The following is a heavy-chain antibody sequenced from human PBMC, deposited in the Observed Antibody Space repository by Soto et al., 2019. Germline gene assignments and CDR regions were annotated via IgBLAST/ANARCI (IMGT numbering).Heavy chain of an antibody. J-gene: IGHJ4*02. CDR1: GFTFSSYG. D-gene: IGHD4-4*01. CDR3: ARATDSNPSY. V-gene: IGHV3-33*01. CDR2: IWYDGSNK. Sequence: QVQLVESGGGVVQPGRSLRLSCAASGFTFSSYGMHWVRQAPGKGLEWVAVIWYDGSNKYYADSVKGRFTLSRDNSKNTLYLPMNSLRAADTAVYYCARATDSNPSYWGQGTLVTVSS.